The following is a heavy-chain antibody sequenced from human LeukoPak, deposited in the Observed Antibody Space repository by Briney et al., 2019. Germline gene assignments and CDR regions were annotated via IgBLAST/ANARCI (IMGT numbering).Heavy chain of an antibody. Sequence: GGSLRLSCAASGFTFSSYAMSWVRQAPGKGLDWVSSFSGSGVNTYYTDSVKGRFTISRDNSKNTLYLQMNSLRAEDTAVYYCARSTLAAAGTTLVVAPNSYYMDVWGKGTTVTVSS. CDR3: ARSTLAAAGTTLVVAPNSYYMDV. V-gene: IGHV3-23*01. D-gene: IGHD6-13*01. CDR2: FSGSGVNT. CDR1: GFTFSSYA. J-gene: IGHJ6*03.